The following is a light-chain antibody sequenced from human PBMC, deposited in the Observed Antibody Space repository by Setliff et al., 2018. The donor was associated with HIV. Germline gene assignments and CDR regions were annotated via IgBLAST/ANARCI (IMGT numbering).Light chain of an antibody. CDR3: QQYLSTALT. V-gene: IGKV4-1*01. CDR2: WAS. Sequence: DIVLTQSPGSLAVSLGARATINCKSSQSLLYSSNNKNFLAWYQKKPGQPPKLLMYWASTRESGVPDRFSGSGSGTDFTLTISSLEAEDVAVYYCQQYLSTALTFGGGTKVDIK. CDR1: QSLLYSSNNKNF. J-gene: IGKJ4*01.